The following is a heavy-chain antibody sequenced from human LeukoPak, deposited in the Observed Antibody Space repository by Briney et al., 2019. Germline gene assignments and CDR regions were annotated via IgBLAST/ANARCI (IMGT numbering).Heavy chain of an antibody. CDR3: ARGVVGVIEVRVYYVDY. V-gene: IGHV4-38-2*01. CDR1: GYSISSGYY. CDR2: IYHSGST. Sequence: SETLSLTCAVSGYSISSGYYWGWIRQPPGKGLEWIGSIYHSGSTYYNPSLKSRVTISVDTSKNQFSLKLSSVTAADTALYYCARGVVGVIEVRVYYVDYWGQGTLVTVSS. J-gene: IGHJ4*02. D-gene: IGHD3-3*01.